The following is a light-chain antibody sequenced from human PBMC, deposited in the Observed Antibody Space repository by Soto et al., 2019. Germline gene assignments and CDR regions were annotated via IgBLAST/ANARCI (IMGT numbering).Light chain of an antibody. V-gene: IGKV3-20*01. J-gene: IGKJ1*01. Sequence: ETVLTQSPGPLSLSPGERATLSCRASQSVSSNTLAWYQQKPGQAPRLLMYGASTRATGIPDRFSGSGSGTDFTLTVSRLEPDDFAVYYCQQYGTSPSWTFGQGTKV. CDR3: QQYGTSPSWT. CDR2: GAS. CDR1: QSVSSNT.